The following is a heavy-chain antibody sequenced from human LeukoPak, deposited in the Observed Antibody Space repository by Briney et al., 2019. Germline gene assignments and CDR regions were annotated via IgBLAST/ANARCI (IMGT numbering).Heavy chain of an antibody. CDR3: ARGSGWSSYYFDY. D-gene: IGHD6-19*01. CDR2: IYTSGST. CDR1: GVSISSYY. Sequence: SETLSLTCTVSGVSISSYYRSWIRQPAGKGLEWIGPIYTSGSTNYNPSLKSRVTMSVDTSKNQFSLKLSSVTAADTAVYYCARGSGWSSYYFDYWGQGTLVTVSS. J-gene: IGHJ4*02. V-gene: IGHV4-4*07.